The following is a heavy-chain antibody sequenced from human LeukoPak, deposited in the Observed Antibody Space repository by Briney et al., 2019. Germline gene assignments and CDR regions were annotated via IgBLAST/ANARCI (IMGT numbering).Heavy chain of an antibody. Sequence: SETLSLTCTVSGASISVYYCNWIRQPPGKGLEWIGYIYYSGSTNYNPSLKSRVTISVDTSKNQFSLKLSSVTAADTAVYYCARAKAAAGIDYFDYWGQGTLVTVSS. CDR1: GASISVYY. J-gene: IGHJ4*02. D-gene: IGHD6-13*01. V-gene: IGHV4-59*13. CDR3: ARAKAAAGIDYFDY. CDR2: IYYSGST.